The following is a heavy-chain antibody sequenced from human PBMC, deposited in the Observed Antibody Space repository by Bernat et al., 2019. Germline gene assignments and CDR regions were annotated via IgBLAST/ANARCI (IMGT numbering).Heavy chain of an antibody. J-gene: IGHJ2*01. CDR3: ARPAGNNWNYWYFDL. V-gene: IGHV3-66*01. Sequence: EVQLVESGGALVQPGGSLRLSCTASGFTVSSNYMSWVRQVPGKGLEWVSVIYSGGNTYYADSVKGRFTISRDNRKNRLYLQMNSLRAEDTAVYYCARPAGNNWNYWYFDLWGRGTLVTVSS. CDR1: GFTVSSNY. CDR2: IYSGGNT. D-gene: IGHD1-20*01.